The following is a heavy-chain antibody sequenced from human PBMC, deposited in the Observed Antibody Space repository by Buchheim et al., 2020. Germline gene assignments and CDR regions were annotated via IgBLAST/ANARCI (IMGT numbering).Heavy chain of an antibody. Sequence: VQLQESGPGLVKPSQTLSLTCTVSGASVSSGRYYWSWIRQPGGEGVEWIGRIHTNGLTNNSPSLESRVTISVDTSKNQFSLRLSTVTAADTAVYYCTRDPLMAAADFNYYYGMDVWGQGT. CDR1: GASVSSGRYY. D-gene: IGHD6-13*01. V-gene: IGHV4-61*02. J-gene: IGHJ6*02. CDR2: IHTNGLT. CDR3: TRDPLMAAADFNYYYGMDV.